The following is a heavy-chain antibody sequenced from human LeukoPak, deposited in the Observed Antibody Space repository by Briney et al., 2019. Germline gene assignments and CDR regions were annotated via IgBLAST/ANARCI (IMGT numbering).Heavy chain of an antibody. V-gene: IGHV5-51*01. CDR3: AKTIASLGSGARYFDP. CDR2: MHPGESEI. J-gene: IGHJ5*02. Sequence: GESLKISCKASGYSFTNYWIAWVRQKPGRGLEWMGIMHPGESEINYSPSFEGQVTISADTSISTAYLEWYSLKASDSAIYYCAKTIASLGSGARYFDPWGQGTMITVSS. D-gene: IGHD5/OR15-5a*01. CDR1: GYSFTNYW.